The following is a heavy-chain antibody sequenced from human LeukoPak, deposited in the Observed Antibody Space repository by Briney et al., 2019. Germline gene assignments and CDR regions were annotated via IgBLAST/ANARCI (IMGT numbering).Heavy chain of an antibody. Sequence: GGSLRLSCAASGLTFSNYAMSWVRQAPGKGLEWVSAISGSGGSTYYADSVKGRFTISRDNSKNTLYLQMNSLRAEDTAVYYCAKDRDQDTAMVTGYFDYWGQGTLVTVSS. J-gene: IGHJ4*02. V-gene: IGHV3-23*01. CDR3: AKDRDQDTAMVTGYFDY. CDR1: GLTFSNYA. D-gene: IGHD5-18*01. CDR2: ISGSGGST.